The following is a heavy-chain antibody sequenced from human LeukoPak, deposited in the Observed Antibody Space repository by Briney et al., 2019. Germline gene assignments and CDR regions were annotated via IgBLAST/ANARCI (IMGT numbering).Heavy chain of an antibody. CDR1: GFTFSSYA. V-gene: IGHV3-23*01. CDR2: ISGSGGST. Sequence: GGSLRLSCAASGFTFSSYAMSWVRQAPGKGLEWVSAISGSGGSTYYADSVKGRFTISRDNSKNTLYLQMNSLGAEDTAVYYCAKDVIAAAGNNWFDPWGQGTLVTVSS. CDR3: AKDVIAAAGNNWFDP. J-gene: IGHJ5*02. D-gene: IGHD6-13*01.